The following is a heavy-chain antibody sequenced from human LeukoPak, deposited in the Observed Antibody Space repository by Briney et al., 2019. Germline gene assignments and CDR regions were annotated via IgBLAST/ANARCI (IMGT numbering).Heavy chain of an antibody. CDR3: ARHDDGSYSY. V-gene: IGHV4-59*08. CDR1: GGSISSYY. J-gene: IGHJ4*02. D-gene: IGHD1-26*01. CDR2: IYYSGST. Sequence: SETLSLTCTVSGGSISSYYWSWIRQPRGKGLEWIGYIYYSGSTNYNPSLKSRVTISVDTSKNQFSLKLSSVTAADTAVYYCARHDDGSYSYWGQGTLVTVSS.